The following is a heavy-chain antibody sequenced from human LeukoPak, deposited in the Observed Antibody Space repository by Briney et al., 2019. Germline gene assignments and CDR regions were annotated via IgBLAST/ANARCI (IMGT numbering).Heavy chain of an antibody. CDR2: IPYDVNYN. Sequence: PGRSLRLSCAASGFTLSNFGMHWVRPAPGKGLEWVAIIPYDVNYNYYADSVKGRVTISRDNSKNTLYLQMNSLRAEDTAVYYCAKGIAAAGAHYYYGMDVWGQGATVTVSS. J-gene: IGHJ6*02. V-gene: IGHV3-30*18. CDR1: GFTLSNFG. CDR3: AKGIAAAGAHYYYGMDV. D-gene: IGHD6-13*01.